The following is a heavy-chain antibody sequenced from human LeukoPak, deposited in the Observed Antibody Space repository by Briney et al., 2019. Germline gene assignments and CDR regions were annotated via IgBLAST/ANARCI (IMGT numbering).Heavy chain of an antibody. CDR1: GFTFSDYS. D-gene: IGHD3-9*01. CDR2: ISSSGSNK. J-gene: IGHJ5*02. Sequence: AGGSLRLSCAASGFTFSDYSLNWVRQAPGKGLEWISYISSSGSNKAYADSIEGRFTISRDNGKNSLYLQMNSLRADDTAVYYCARTAFDWSQVGGNWFDPWGQETLVTVSS. CDR3: ARTAFDWSQVGGNWFDP. V-gene: IGHV3-48*04.